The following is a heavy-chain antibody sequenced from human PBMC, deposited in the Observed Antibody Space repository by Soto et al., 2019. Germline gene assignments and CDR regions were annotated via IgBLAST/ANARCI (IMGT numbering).Heavy chain of an antibody. CDR3: ARDYYGMDV. Sequence: LSLTCTVSGGSISSGGYSWTWIRQSPGKGLEWIGYTYQSGSAYYNPSLKSRVTISVDRSKNQFSLNLTSVTAADTAVYYCARDYYGMDVWGQGTTVTSP. J-gene: IGHJ6*02. CDR1: GGSISSGGYS. CDR2: TYQSGSA. V-gene: IGHV4-30-2*06.